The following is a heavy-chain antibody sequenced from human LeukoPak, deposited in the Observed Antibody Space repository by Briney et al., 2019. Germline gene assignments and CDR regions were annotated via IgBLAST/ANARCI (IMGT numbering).Heavy chain of an antibody. Sequence: VASVKVSCKASGGTFSSYAISWVRQAPGQGLEWMGGIIPIFGTANYAQKFQRRVTITTDESTSTAYMELSSLRSEDTAVYYCARDMVRGERFFDPWGQGTLVTVSS. D-gene: IGHD3-10*01. CDR2: IIPIFGTA. V-gene: IGHV1-69*05. CDR3: ARDMVRGERFFDP. CDR1: GGTFSSYA. J-gene: IGHJ5*02.